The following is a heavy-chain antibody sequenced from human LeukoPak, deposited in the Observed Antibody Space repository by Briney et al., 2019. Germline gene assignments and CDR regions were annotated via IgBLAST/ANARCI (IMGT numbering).Heavy chain of an antibody. CDR2: IIPIFGTA. Sequence: SVKVSCKASGGTFSSYAISWVRQAPGQGLEWMGGIIPIFGTANYAQNFQGRVTITADESTSTDYMELSSLRSEDTAVYYCARARNTGIVGATNDYWGQGTLVTVSS. CDR3: ARARNTGIVGATNDY. V-gene: IGHV1-69*13. D-gene: IGHD1-26*01. CDR1: GGTFSSYA. J-gene: IGHJ4*02.